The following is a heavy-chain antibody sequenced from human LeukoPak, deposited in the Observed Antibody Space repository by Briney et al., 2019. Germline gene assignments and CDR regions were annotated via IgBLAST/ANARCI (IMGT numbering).Heavy chain of an antibody. CDR1: GFTFSSSE. V-gene: IGHV3-48*03. Sequence: GGSLRLSCAASGFTFSSSEMNWVRQAPGKGLEWVSYITGSGDTTYYADSVKGRFTISRDNARNSLYLQMNSLRAEDTAVYYCARASGDIVETATMGSYWGQGTLVTVSS. CDR2: ITGSGDTT. D-gene: IGHD5-18*01. CDR3: ARASGDIVETATMGSY. J-gene: IGHJ4*02.